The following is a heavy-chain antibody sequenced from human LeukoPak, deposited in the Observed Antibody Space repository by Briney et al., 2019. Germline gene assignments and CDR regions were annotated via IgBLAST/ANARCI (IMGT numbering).Heavy chain of an antibody. CDR1: GFTFDDYV. D-gene: IGHD5-18*01. CDR2: ISGDGGAT. V-gene: IGHV3-43*02. J-gene: IGHJ4*02. CDR3: AKGGYTYGGRLFDY. Sequence: GGSLRLSCAPSGFTFDDYVMHWVRQAPRKGLGWVSFISGDGGATYYAHSAKGRFTISRDNGRKSLYLQMDSLRTEDTALYYCAKGGYTYGGRLFDYWGQGTLVTVSS.